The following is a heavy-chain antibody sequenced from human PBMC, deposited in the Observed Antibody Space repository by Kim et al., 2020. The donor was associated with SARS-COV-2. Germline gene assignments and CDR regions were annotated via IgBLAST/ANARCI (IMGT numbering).Heavy chain of an antibody. CDR2: IYYSGST. J-gene: IGHJ4*02. D-gene: IGHD2-21*01. CDR1: GGSISSGGYY. V-gene: IGHV4-31*03. Sequence: SETLSLTCTVSGGSISSGGYYWSWIRQHPGKGLEWIGYIYYSGSTYYNPSLKSRVTISVDTSKNQFSLKLSSVTAADTAVYYCARHLVSRVWYFDYWGQGTLVTVSS. CDR3: ARHLVSRVWYFDY.